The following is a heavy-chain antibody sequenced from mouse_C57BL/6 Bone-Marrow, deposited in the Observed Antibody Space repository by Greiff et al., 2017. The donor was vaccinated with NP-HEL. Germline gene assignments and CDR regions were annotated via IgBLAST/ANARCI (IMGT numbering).Heavy chain of an antibody. CDR2: IWSDGST. D-gene: IGHD1-1*01. J-gene: IGHJ2*01. CDR3: ARHREITTVVVPFDY. Sequence: QVHVKQSGPGLVAPSQSLSITCTVSGFSLTSYGVHWVRQPPGKGLEWLVVIWSDGSTTYNSALKSRLSISKDNSKSQVFLKMNSLQTDDTAMYYCARHREITTVVVPFDYWGQGTTLTVSS. CDR1: GFSLTSYG. V-gene: IGHV2-6-1*01.